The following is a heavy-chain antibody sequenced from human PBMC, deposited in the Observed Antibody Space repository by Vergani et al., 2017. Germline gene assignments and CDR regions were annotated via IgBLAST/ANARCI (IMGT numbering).Heavy chain of an antibody. Sequence: QITLKESGPTLVKPTQTLTLTCTFSGFSLSTSGVGVGWIRQPPGKALEWLALIYWNDDKRYSPSLKSRLTITKDTSKNQVVLTMTNMDPVDTATYYCAHIGDGTTYYDFWSGYFGTQFDAFDIWGQGTMVTVSS. CDR1: GFSLSTSGVG. CDR3: AHIGDGTTYYDFWSGYFGTQFDAFDI. V-gene: IGHV2-5*01. CDR2: IYWNDDK. D-gene: IGHD3-3*01. J-gene: IGHJ3*02.